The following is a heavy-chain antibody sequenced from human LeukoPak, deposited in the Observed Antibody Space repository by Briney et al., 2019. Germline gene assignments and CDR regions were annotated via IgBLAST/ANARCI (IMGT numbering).Heavy chain of an antibody. CDR1: GGAFSNHA. CDR3: AKAVDYGGHHYPLAFAI. D-gene: IGHD4-23*01. CDR2: ITPTFGTT. V-gene: IGHV1-69*05. Sequence: ASVKVSCKASGGAFSNHAITWVRQAPGQGFEWMGGITPTFGTTDYAQKFQGRVTFTTDVSTSTAYMDLRSLRSDDTAVYYCAKAVDYGGHHYPLAFAIWGQGTLVTVSS. J-gene: IGHJ3*02.